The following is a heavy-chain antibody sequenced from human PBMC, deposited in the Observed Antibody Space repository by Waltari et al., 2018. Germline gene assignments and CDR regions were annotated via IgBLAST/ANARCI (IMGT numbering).Heavy chain of an antibody. CDR2: LYYSGST. Sequence: QVQLQESGPGLVKPSETLSLTCTVSGGAISSYYWSWIRQPPGKGLEWIGHLYYSGSTNYNPAHKSRVTISVDTSKNQVSLKLCSVTASDTAVYYCACRKAVKPFDYWGQGTLVTVSS. J-gene: IGHJ4*02. D-gene: IGHD4-17*01. CDR3: ACRKAVKPFDY. V-gene: IGHV4-59*01. CDR1: GGAISSYY.